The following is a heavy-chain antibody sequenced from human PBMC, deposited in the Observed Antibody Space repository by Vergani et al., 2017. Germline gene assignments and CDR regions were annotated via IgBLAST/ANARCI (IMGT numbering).Heavy chain of an antibody. V-gene: IGHV4-34*01. CDR2: INHSGST. CDR3: AIGKRYFDWLLLGFDY. Sequence: QAQLQQWGAGLLKPSETLSLTCAVYGGSFSGYYWSWIRQPPGKGLEWIGEINHSGSTNYNPSLKIRVTISVDTSKNQFSLKLSSVTAADTAVYYCAIGKRYFDWLLLGFDYWGQGTLVTVSS. D-gene: IGHD3-9*01. J-gene: IGHJ4*02. CDR1: GGSFSGYY.